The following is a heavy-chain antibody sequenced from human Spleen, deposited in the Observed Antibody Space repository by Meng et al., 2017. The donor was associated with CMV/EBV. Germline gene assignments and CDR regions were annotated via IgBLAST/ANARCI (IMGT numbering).Heavy chain of an antibody. D-gene: IGHD2-2*01. CDR3: AGSYGYCSSTSCSYYYYAMDV. Sequence: SETLSLTCTVSGGSISSGDYYWSWIRQPPGKGLEWIGYIYYSGSTYYNPSLKSRVTILVDTSKNRFSLKLSSVTAADTAVYYCAGSYGYCSSTSCSYYYYAMDVWGQGTTVTVSS. CDR1: GGSISSGDYY. J-gene: IGHJ6*02. V-gene: IGHV4-30-4*08. CDR2: IYYSGST.